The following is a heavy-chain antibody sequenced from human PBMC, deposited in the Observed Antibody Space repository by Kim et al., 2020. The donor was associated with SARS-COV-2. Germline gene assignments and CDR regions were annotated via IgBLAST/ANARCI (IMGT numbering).Heavy chain of an antibody. CDR2: INHNGNT. CDR3: ARGRGAYQGKYFDL. V-gene: IGHV4-34*01. D-gene: IGHD2-2*01. J-gene: IGHJ2*01. CDR1: GGSVNGYY. Sequence: SETLSLTCGVSGGSVNGYYWSWIRQSPGKGLEWIGEINHNGNTIHNPSLRRRVTLSIDTSKNHFSLNLTSVTAADTAVFYCARGRGAYQGKYFDLWGRGIHVTVSS.